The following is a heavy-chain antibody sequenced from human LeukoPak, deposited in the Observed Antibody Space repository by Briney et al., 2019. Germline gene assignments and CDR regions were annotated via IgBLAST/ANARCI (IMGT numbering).Heavy chain of an antibody. J-gene: IGHJ2*01. V-gene: IGHV5-51*01. CDR1: GYRFTSYW. CDR3: ARRSSGWSRWYFDL. Sequence: GESLKISCKGSGYRFTSYWIGWVRQMPGKGLEWMGIIYPSDSDTRYSPSFQGQVSISADKSISAAYLQWSSLKASDTAMYYCARRSSGWSRWYFDLWGRGTLVTVSS. CDR2: IYPSDSDT. D-gene: IGHD6-19*01.